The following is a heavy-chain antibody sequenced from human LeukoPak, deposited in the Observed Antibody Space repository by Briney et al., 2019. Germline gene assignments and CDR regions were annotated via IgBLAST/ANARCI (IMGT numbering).Heavy chain of an antibody. J-gene: IGHJ4*02. Sequence: SETLSLTCTVSGGSISSYYWSWIRQPPGKGLEGIGYIYYSGSTNYNPSLKSRVTISVDTSKNQFSLKLSSVTAADTAVYYCARRAKYGGYDYWGQGTLVTVSS. D-gene: IGHD5-12*01. CDR3: ARRAKYGGYDY. CDR2: IYYSGST. CDR1: GGSISSYY. V-gene: IGHV4-59*08.